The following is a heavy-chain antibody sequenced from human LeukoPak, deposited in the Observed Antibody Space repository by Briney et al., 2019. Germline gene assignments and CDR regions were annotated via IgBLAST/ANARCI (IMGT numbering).Heavy chain of an antibody. CDR2: INHSGST. V-gene: IGHV4-34*01. J-gene: IGHJ4*02. Sequence: SETLSLTCTVSGGSISSHYWSWIRQPPGKGLEWIGEINHSGSTNYNPSLKSRVTISVDTSKNQFSLKLSSVTAADTAVYYCARSIVGASFDYWGQGTLVTVSS. D-gene: IGHD1-26*01. CDR1: GGSISSHY. CDR3: ARSIVGASFDY.